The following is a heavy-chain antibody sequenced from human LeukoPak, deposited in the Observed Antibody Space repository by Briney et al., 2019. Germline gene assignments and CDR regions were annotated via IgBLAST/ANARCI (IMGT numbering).Heavy chain of an antibody. V-gene: IGHV4-59*01. CDR3: ARSSEGRYYYDSSGYSYYYYYMDV. J-gene: IGHJ6*03. CDR2: IYYSGST. CDR1: GGPISSYY. Sequence: SETLSLTCTVSGGPISSYYWSWIRQPPGKGLEWIGYIYYSGSTYYNPSLRSRVTISVDTSKNQFSLKLSSVTAADTAVYYCARSSEGRYYYDSSGYSYYYYYMDVWGKGTTVTISS. D-gene: IGHD3-22*01.